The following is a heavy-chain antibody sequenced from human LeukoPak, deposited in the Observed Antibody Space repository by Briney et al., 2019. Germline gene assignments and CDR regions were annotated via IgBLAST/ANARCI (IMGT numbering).Heavy chain of an antibody. J-gene: IGHJ4*02. CDR1: GYSFTSSW. V-gene: IGHV5-51*01. CDR2: IYPGDSDT. CDR3: AKFSVGGTYYPNY. D-gene: IGHD1-26*01. Sequence: GESLKISCQGSGYSFTSSWIGWVRQMPGKGLEWMGIIYPGDSDTRYSPSFQGQVTISADKSISTAYLQWSSLRASDTAMYYCAKFSVGGTYYPNYWGQGTLVSVSS.